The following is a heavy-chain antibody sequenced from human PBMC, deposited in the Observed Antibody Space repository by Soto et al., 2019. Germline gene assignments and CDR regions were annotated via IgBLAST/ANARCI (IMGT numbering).Heavy chain of an antibody. J-gene: IGHJ3*02. CDR2: IIGDGSDT. CDR1: GFTFSSYW. D-gene: IGHD2-15*01. V-gene: IGHV3-74*01. CDR3: ARGRMPPSYCSGGTCYDACDI. Sequence: EGTLRLSCAASGFTFSSYWGHWVRPAQGKGLVWVSRIIGDGSDTSYADSVKGRFTIFRDNAKNTLYLQMNSLRAEDTAVYYCARGRMPPSYCSGGTCYDACDIWGQGTMVTVSS.